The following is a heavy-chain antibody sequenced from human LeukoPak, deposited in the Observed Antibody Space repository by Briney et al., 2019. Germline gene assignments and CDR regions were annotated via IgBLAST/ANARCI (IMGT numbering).Heavy chain of an antibody. J-gene: IGHJ4*02. CDR1: GFTFSSYA. CDR2: ISYDGSNK. D-gene: IGHD2-15*01. V-gene: IGHV3-30*04. CDR3: ASGRHRVVVAARFDY. Sequence: GGSLRLSCAASGFTFSSYAMHWVRQAPGKGLEWVAVISYDGSNKYYADSVKGRFTISRDNSKDTLYLQMNSLRAEDTAVYYCASGRHRVVVAARFDYWSQGTLVTVSS.